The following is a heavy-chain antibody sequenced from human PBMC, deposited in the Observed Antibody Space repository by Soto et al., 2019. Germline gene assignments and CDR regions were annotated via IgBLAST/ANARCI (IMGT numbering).Heavy chain of an antibody. J-gene: IGHJ4*02. CDR3: ARDKITGLFDY. CDR2: INHSGST. CDR1: GGSFSGYY. D-gene: IGHD2-8*02. Sequence: SETLSLTCAVYGGSFSGYYWTWIRQPPGTGLKWIGEINHSGSTNYHPSLKSRVTISVDTSKNQFSLKLTSVTAADTAVYYCARDKITGLFDYWGQGTLVTVSS. V-gene: IGHV4-34*01.